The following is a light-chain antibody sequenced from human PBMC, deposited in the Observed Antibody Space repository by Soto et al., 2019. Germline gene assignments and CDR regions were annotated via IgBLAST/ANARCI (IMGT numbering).Light chain of an antibody. CDR3: NSYTRSNTWV. V-gene: IGLV2-14*01. CDR2: EVS. Sequence: QSALTQPASVSGSPGQSITLSCTGTSSDVGGYKYVSWYQQHSGNAPKVLIYEVSNRPSGVSNRFSGSKSGNTASLTISGLQAEDEADYYCNSYTRSNTWVFGGGTKLTVL. J-gene: IGLJ3*02. CDR1: SSDVGGYKY.